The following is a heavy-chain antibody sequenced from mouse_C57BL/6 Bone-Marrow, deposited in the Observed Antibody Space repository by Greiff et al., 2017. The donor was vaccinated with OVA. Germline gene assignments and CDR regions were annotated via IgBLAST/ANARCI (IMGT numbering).Heavy chain of an antibody. CDR3: APLYYDYDDLAY. V-gene: IGHV14-3*01. D-gene: IGHD2-4*01. J-gene: IGHJ3*01. Sequence: VQLQQSVAELVRPGASVKLSCTASGFNIKNTYMHWVKQRPEKGLEWIGRIDPANGNTKYAPKFQGKATITADTSSNTAYLQLSSLTSEYTAIYYWAPLYYDYDDLAYWGQGTLVTVSA. CDR1: GFNIKNTY. CDR2: IDPANGNT.